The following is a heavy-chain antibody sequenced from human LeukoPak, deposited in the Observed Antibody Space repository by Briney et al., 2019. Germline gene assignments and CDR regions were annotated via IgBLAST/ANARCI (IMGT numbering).Heavy chain of an antibody. V-gene: IGHV4-59*01. J-gene: IGHJ4*02. CDR1: GGSISSYY. Sequence: KPSETLSLTCTVSGGSISSYYWSWIRQPPGKGLEWIGYIYYSGSTNYNPSLKSRVTISVDTSKNQFSLKLSSVTAADTAVYYCARDPIVGATENYFDYWGQGTLVTVSS. CDR3: ARDPIVGATENYFDY. D-gene: IGHD1-26*01. CDR2: IYYSGST.